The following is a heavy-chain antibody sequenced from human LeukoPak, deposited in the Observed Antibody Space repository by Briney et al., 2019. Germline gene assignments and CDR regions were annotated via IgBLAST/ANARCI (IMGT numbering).Heavy chain of an antibody. CDR2: IYYSGST. Sequence: SETLSLTCTVSGGSISSYYWSWIRQPPGKGLEWIGYIYYSGSTNYNPSLKSRVTISVDTYKNQFSLKLSFVTAADTAVYYCARRPGSSGCDPWFDPWGQGTLVTVSS. D-gene: IGHD3-22*01. J-gene: IGHJ5*02. CDR3: ARRPGSSGCDPWFDP. V-gene: IGHV4-59*01. CDR1: GGSISSYY.